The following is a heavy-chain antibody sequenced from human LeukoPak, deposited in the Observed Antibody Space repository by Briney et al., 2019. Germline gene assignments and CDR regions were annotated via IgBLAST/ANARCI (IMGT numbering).Heavy chain of an antibody. Sequence: PSETLSLTCAVPGGSFRGYYWSWIRQPPGKGLEWIGEINHSGSTNYNPSLKSRVTISVDTSKNQFSLKLSSVTAADTAVYYCARGSEYYDFWSGYSSPFDYWGQGTLVTVSS. V-gene: IGHV4-34*01. CDR3: ARGSEYYDFWSGYSSPFDY. D-gene: IGHD3-3*01. CDR1: GGSFRGYY. J-gene: IGHJ4*02. CDR2: INHSGST.